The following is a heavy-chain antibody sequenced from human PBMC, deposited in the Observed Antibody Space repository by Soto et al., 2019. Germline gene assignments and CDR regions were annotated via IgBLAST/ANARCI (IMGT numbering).Heavy chain of an antibody. Sequence: SAPLSLTCPSSGSSFIGYYWTWIRPSPERGLEWIGYIHYSGSANYNPSLNSRLTMSVDRSKSQFSMKLASVTAADTAVYYCARGVGGSGLNWFDPWGQGTLVTVSS. D-gene: IGHD6-19*01. CDR2: IHYSGSA. V-gene: IGHV4-59*12. CDR3: ARGVGGSGLNWFDP. J-gene: IGHJ5*01. CDR1: GSSFIGYY.